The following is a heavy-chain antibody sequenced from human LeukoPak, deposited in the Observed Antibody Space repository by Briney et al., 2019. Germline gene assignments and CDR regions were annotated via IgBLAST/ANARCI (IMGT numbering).Heavy chain of an antibody. CDR3: AKRYDSSGYWYYFDY. Sequence: GGSLRLSCAASGFTFSTYSMNWVRQAPGKGLEWVSSISSSSSYIYYADSVKGRFTISRDNSKNTLYLQMNSLRAEDTAVYYCAKRYDSSGYWYYFDYWGQGTLVTVSS. J-gene: IGHJ4*02. V-gene: IGHV3-21*04. CDR2: ISSSSSYI. CDR1: GFTFSTYS. D-gene: IGHD3-22*01.